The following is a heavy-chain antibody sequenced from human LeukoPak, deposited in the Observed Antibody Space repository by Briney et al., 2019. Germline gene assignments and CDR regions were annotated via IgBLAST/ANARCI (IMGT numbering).Heavy chain of an antibody. CDR2: ISYDESNK. D-gene: IGHD1-26*01. CDR1: GFTFSSYT. CDR3: ARALGSPLDF. V-gene: IGHV3-30-3*01. Sequence: GGSLRLSCAASGFTFSSYTMHWVRQAPGKGLEWVAVISYDESNKYYADSVKGRFTISRDNSKNTLYLQMNSLRAEGTAVYYCARALGSPLDFWGQGTLVTVSS. J-gene: IGHJ4*02.